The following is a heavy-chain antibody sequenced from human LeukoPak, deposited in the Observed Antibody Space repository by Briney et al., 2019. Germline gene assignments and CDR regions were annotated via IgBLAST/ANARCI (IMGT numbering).Heavy chain of an antibody. V-gene: IGHV4-30-2*01. CDR1: GGSISSGGYY. Sequence: PSETLSLTCTVSGGSISSGGYYWSWIRQPPGKGLEWIGYIYHSGSTYYNPSLKSRVTISVDRSKNQFSLKLSSVTAADTAVYYCARDATNWNYGIRGYWGQGTLVTVSS. CDR3: ARDATNWNYGIRGY. D-gene: IGHD1-7*01. CDR2: IYHSGST. J-gene: IGHJ4*02.